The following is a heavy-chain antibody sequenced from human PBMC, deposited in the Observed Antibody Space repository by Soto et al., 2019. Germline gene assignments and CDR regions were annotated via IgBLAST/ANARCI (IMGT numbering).Heavy chain of an antibody. Sequence: QVQLQESGPGLVKPSQTLSLTCTVSGGSISSGGYYWSWIRQHPGKGLEWIGYIYYSGSTYYNPSLKSPVTISVDTPKTQFSLKLSSVTAADTAVYYCASSGYSYGPNPLLYWGQGTLVTVSS. CDR2: IYYSGST. V-gene: IGHV4-31*01. J-gene: IGHJ4*02. D-gene: IGHD5-18*01. CDR1: GGSISSGGYY. CDR3: ASSGYSYGPNPLLY.